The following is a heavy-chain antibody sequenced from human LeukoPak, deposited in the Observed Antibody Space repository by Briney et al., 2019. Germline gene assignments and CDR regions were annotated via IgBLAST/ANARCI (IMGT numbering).Heavy chain of an antibody. J-gene: IGHJ4*02. V-gene: IGHV3-23*01. Sequence: GGFLRLSCAASGFTFSNYVMSWVRQAPGKGLEWVSSITGSGGNTYYGDSVKGRFTISRDNSKNTLYLQMNSLRAEDTAVYYCARDSYDYVWGSYRFDYWGQGTLVTVSS. CDR1: GFTFSNYV. CDR2: ITGSGGNT. D-gene: IGHD3-16*02. CDR3: ARDSYDYVWGSYRFDY.